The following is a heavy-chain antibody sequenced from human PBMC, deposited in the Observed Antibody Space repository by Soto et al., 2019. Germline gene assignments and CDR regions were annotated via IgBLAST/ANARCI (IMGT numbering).Heavy chain of an antibody. V-gene: IGHV3-30*18. J-gene: IGHJ4*02. CDR2: ISSDGSDK. Sequence: QVQLVESGGGVVQPGRSLRLSCAASGFSFTNCGMNWVRQAPGKGLEWVAAISSDGSDKYYSESVKGRFTISRDNSTNTLFLQMNSLRVEDTAVYYCVKASEVAREELDYWGQGTLVTVSS. CDR3: VKASEVAREELDY. CDR1: GFSFTNCG. D-gene: IGHD2-15*01.